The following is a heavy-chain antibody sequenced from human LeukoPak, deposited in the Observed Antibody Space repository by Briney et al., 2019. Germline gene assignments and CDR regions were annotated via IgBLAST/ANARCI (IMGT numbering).Heavy chain of an antibody. CDR1: GFTFSSYG. CDR2: IWYDGSNK. V-gene: IGHV3-33*01. Sequence: GGSLRLSCAASGFTFSSYGMHWVRQAPGKGLEWVAVIWYDGSNKYYADSVKGRFTISRDNSKNALYLQMNSLRAEDTAVYYCARELISTTWRGNRSYFDLWGRGTLVTVSS. D-gene: IGHD1-1*01. J-gene: IGHJ2*01. CDR3: ARELISTTWRGNRSYFDL.